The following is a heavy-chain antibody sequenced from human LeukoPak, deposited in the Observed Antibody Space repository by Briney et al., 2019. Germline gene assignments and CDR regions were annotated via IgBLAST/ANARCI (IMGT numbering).Heavy chain of an antibody. CDR1: GGSISSYY. J-gene: IGHJ4*02. V-gene: IGHV4-59*01. CDR3: ARVFVYYYDSSGYYYPFDY. Sequence: SKTLSLTCTVSGGSISSYYWSWIRQPPGKGLEWIGYIYYSGSTNYNPSLKSRVTISVDTSKNQFSLKVNSVTAADTAVYYCARVFVYYYDSSGYYYPFDYWGQGTLVTVSS. CDR2: IYYSGST. D-gene: IGHD3-22*01.